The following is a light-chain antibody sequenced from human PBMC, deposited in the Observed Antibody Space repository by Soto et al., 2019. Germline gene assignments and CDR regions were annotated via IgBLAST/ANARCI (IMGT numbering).Light chain of an antibody. J-gene: IGKJ5*01. Sequence: DSPRTKAPTTISASVGDRVTITCLASQNVNNYLNWYQQKPGKAPNLLMYTASNLQRGVPSRFSGSGSGTDFTLTISSFQPEDFATYYCEQSYRPPNSFGEGTRLEIK. CDR2: TAS. CDR1: QNVNNY. CDR3: EQSYRPPNS. V-gene: IGKV1-39*01.